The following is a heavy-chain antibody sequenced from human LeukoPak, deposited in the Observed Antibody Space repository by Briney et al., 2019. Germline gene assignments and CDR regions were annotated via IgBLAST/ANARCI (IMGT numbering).Heavy chain of an antibody. D-gene: IGHD2-15*01. Sequence: SVKVSCKASGYTFTSYGISWVRQAPGQGLEWMGRIIPILDIAKYAQKFQGRVTITADKSTGTAYMELSSLRSDDTAVYYCARVLSCTGGSCYSIYGMDAWGQGTTVTVSS. J-gene: IGHJ6*02. CDR1: GYTFTSYG. CDR2: IIPILDIA. CDR3: ARVLSCTGGSCYSIYGMDA. V-gene: IGHV1-69*04.